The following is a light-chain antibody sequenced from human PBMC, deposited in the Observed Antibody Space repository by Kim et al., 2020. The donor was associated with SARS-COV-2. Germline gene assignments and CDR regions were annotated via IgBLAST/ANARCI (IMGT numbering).Light chain of an antibody. V-gene: IGLV2-14*01. Sequence: QSITISCTGTSSDVDDYNYVSWYQQHPGKAPNLMIYEVTKLPSGVSYRFSGSKSGNTASLTISGLQAEDEADYYCSSYTSSSGLMVFGGGTQLTVL. CDR1: SSDVDDYNY. CDR3: SSYTSSSGLMV. J-gene: IGLJ3*02. CDR2: EVT.